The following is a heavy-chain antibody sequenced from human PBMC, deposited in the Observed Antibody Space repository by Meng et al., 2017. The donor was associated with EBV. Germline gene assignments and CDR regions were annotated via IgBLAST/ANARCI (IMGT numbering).Heavy chain of an antibody. CDR3: AKDLSGRFDP. J-gene: IGHJ5*02. CDR2: IPSAASHNT. CDR1: GFTCSTYG. Sequence: QVHLGVAGGWLLQPGRSLRIPCAASGFTCSTYGFTWLRQGPGKGPDLVAIIPSAASHNTYYAESVKGRFIISREHSKNTLYLQMNSLRTEDTAVYYCAKDLSGRFDPWGQGTLVTVSS. V-gene: IGHV3-30*18. D-gene: IGHD1-14*01.